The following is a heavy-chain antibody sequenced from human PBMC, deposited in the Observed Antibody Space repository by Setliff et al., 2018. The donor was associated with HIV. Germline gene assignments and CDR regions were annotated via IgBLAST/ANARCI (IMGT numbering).Heavy chain of an antibody. CDR2: ISVGNGDS. Sequence: ASVKVSCKASGYTFSRYAMHWVRQAPGQRPEWMGRISVGNGDSKYSRASQDRVSITKDTYAHTAYMELTRLRSEDTAVYYCVSPMFYDGTVVWGQGTLVTVSS. J-gene: IGHJ4*02. CDR1: GYTFSRYA. CDR3: VSPMFYDGTVV. V-gene: IGHV1-3*03. D-gene: IGHD1-1*01.